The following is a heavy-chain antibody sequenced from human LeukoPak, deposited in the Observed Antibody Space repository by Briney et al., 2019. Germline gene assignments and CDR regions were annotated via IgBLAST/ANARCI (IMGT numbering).Heavy chain of an antibody. Sequence: QPGGSLRLSCAASGFTFSSYGMHWVRQAPGKGLEWVAVIWYDGSNKYYADSVKGRFTISRDNSKNTLYLQMNSLRAEDTAVYYCARDRMEWLLSSVYYYYMDVWGKGTTVTVSS. CDR1: GFTFSSYG. D-gene: IGHD3-3*01. J-gene: IGHJ6*03. V-gene: IGHV3-33*01. CDR2: IWYDGSNK. CDR3: ARDRMEWLLSSVYYYYMDV.